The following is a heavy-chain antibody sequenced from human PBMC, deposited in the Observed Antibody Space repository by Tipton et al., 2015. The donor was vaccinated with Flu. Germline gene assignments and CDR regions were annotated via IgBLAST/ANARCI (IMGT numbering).Heavy chain of an antibody. CDR3: ARLSYYDVDLKNFYFEY. Sequence: GLVKPSETLSLTYTVSGASISSSGYSWGWLRQPPGKGLEWIGSIYYNGDIYYNPFLKSRVTISVDTSKNQFSLRLSSVTAADTAVYYYARLSYYDVDLKNFYFEYWGQGTLVTVAT. J-gene: IGHJ4*02. CDR2: IYYNGDI. CDR1: GASISSSGYS. D-gene: IGHD3-10*02. V-gene: IGHV4-39*01.